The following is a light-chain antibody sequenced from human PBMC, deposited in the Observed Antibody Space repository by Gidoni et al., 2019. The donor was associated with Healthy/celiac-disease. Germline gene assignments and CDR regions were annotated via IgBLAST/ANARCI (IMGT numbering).Light chain of an antibody. J-gene: IGKJ3*01. CDR3: QQYDNLHPRAT. CDR1: QDISNY. CDR2: DAS. Sequence: DIQMTQSPSSLSASVGDRVTITCQASQDISNYLNWYQQKPGKAHKLLIYDASNLETGVPSRFSGSGSGTDFTFTISGLQPEDIATYYCQQYDNLHPRATFGHGTKVDIK. V-gene: IGKV1-33*01.